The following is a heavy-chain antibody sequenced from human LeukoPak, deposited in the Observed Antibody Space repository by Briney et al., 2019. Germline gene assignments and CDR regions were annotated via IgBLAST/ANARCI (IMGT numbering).Heavy chain of an antibody. CDR3: AKGLGFWSGYYTPFDY. J-gene: IGHJ4*02. D-gene: IGHD3-3*01. V-gene: IGHV3-23*01. Sequence: GGSLRLSCAASGFTFSSYAMSWVRQTPGKGLEWVSGITASGGSTYHADSVKGRFTVSRDNSINTLNLQMNNLRAEDTAIYYCAKGLGFWSGYYTPFDYWGQGSSVTVSS. CDR1: GFTFSSYA. CDR2: ITASGGST.